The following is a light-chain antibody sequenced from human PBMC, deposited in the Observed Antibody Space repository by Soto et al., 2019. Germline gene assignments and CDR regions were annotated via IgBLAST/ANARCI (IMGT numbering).Light chain of an antibody. Sequence: QSVLTQPASVSGSPGQSITISCTGTSSDIGGYNSVSWYQQHPDKAPKLIIYDVSDRPSGVSDRFSGSKSGNTASLTISGLQAEDAADYYCSSYTSSNTYVFGTGTKVTVL. CDR3: SSYTSSNTYV. V-gene: IGLV2-14*03. CDR2: DVS. CDR1: SSDIGGYNS. J-gene: IGLJ1*01.